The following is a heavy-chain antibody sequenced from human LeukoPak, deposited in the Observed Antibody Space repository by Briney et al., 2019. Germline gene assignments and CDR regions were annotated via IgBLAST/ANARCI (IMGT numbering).Heavy chain of an antibody. Sequence: SETLSLTCTVSGDSISSYYGSWIRQPAGKGLEWIGRIYTGGSSNYNPSLKSRVTMSVDTSKNQFSLKLTSVTAADTAVYYCARGSSGARFDYWGQGTLVTVSS. CDR1: GDSISSYY. CDR3: ARGSSGARFDY. V-gene: IGHV4-4*07. D-gene: IGHD2-15*01. CDR2: IYTGGSS. J-gene: IGHJ4*02.